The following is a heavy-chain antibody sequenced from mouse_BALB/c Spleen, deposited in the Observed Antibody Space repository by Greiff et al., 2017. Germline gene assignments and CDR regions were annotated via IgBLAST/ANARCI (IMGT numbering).Heavy chain of an antibody. CDR2: INPSNGRT. CDR1: GYTFTSYW. Sequence: QVQLQQPGAELVKPGASVKLSCKASGYTFTSYWMHWVKQRPGQGLEWIGEINPSNGRTNYNEKFKSKATLTVDKSSSTAYMQLSSLTSEDSAVYYCARRRFTTVVAKDYFDYWGQGTTLTVSS. V-gene: IGHV1S81*02. D-gene: IGHD1-1*01. J-gene: IGHJ2*01. CDR3: ARRRFTTVVAKDYFDY.